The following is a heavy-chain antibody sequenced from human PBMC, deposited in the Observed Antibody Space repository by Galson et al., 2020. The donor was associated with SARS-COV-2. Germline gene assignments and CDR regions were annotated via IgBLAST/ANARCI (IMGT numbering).Heavy chain of an antibody. CDR1: GFTFSNSG. D-gene: IGHD2-21*01. CDR2: ISYHGSNL. Sequence: GGSLRLSCAASGFTFSNSGMHWVRQAPGKGLEWVALISYHGSNLYYADSVEGRFTISRDNFRNTVVLEMNSLRTEDTAVYYCVKGGGDAGGGYVDCWGQGTLVSVSS. V-gene: IGHV3-30*18. CDR3: VKGGGDAGGGYVDC. J-gene: IGHJ4*02.